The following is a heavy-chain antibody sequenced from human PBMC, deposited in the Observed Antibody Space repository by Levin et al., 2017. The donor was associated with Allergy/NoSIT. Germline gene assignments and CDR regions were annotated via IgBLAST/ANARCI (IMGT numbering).Heavy chain of an antibody. V-gene: IGHV4-4*07. CDR3: ARSTVTLHHDAFDI. CDR1: GGSISSHY. D-gene: IGHD4-17*01. CDR2: IYTSGST. J-gene: IGHJ3*02. Sequence: SETLSLTCTVSGGSISSHYWSWIRQPAGKGLEWIGRIYTSGSTNYNPSLKSRVTMSLDTSKNQFSLKLTSLTAADTAVYYCARSTVTLHHDAFDIWGQGTMVTVSS.